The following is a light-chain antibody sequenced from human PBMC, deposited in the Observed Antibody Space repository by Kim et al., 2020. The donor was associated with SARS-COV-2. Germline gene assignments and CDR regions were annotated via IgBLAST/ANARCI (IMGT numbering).Light chain of an antibody. CDR3: QAWDSSTQNYV. J-gene: IGLJ1*01. Sequence: PGQTASITCSGYKLGDKYVSWYQQKPGQSPVVVIYQVNQRPSGIPERFSGSNSGNTATLTISGTQAMDEADYYCQAWDSSTQNYVFGAGTKVTVL. V-gene: IGLV3-1*01. CDR2: QVN. CDR1: KLGDKY.